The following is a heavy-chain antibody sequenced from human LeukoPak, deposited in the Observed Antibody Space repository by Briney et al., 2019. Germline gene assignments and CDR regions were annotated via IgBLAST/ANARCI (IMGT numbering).Heavy chain of an antibody. J-gene: IGHJ5*02. Sequence: SETLSLTCTVSAGSISSSSYYWGWIRQPPGKGLEWIGSIYYTGSTYYNPSLKTRATISVETSKNQFSLKLSSVNAADTAVYYCARHSSHHYVWGSYRSGRWFDPWGQGTLVTVSS. CDR3: ARHSSHHYVWGSYRSGRWFDP. CDR2: IYYTGST. CDR1: AGSISSSSYY. V-gene: IGHV4-39*01. D-gene: IGHD3-16*02.